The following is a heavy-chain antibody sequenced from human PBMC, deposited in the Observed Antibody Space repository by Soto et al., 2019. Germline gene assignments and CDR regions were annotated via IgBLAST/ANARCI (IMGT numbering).Heavy chain of an antibody. J-gene: IGHJ4*02. V-gene: IGHV1-18*04. CDR3: ARDLIYDFWSGYYPLFDY. CDR2: ISAYNGNT. D-gene: IGHD3-3*01. Sequence: ASVKVSCKASGYTFTSYGISWLRQSTGQGLEWMGWISAYNGNTNYAQKLQGRVTMTTDTSTSTAYMELRSLRSDDTAVYYCARDLIYDFWSGYYPLFDYWGQGTLVTVSS. CDR1: GYTFTSYG.